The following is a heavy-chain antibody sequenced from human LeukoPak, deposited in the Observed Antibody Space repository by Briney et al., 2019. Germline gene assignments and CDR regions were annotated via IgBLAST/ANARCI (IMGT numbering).Heavy chain of an antibody. J-gene: IGHJ2*01. CDR1: GGSISSGFYY. CDR3: ARHYYSSGWYAPYWYFDL. CDR2: IYYSGIT. Sequence: PSETLSLTCTVSGGSISSGFYYWAWIRQPPGKGLEWIGSIYYSGITYYNPSFKSPVTISIDTAKNQFSLKLSSVTAADTAVYYCARHYYSSGWYAPYWYFDLWGRGTLVTVSS. V-gene: IGHV4-39*01. D-gene: IGHD6-19*01.